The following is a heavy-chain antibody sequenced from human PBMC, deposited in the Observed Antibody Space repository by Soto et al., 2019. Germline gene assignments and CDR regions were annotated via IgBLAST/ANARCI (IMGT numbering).Heavy chain of an antibody. D-gene: IGHD1-7*01. V-gene: IGHV3-23*01. CDR3: VRRAITANTNWGSFDI. CDR2: ISGSGDST. Sequence: ATVLRVCRRVRNNLRQTPVVGLEWVSTISGSGDSTYYTDSVKGRFTISRDNSKSTLFLQMNSLRADDTAVYYCVRRAITANTNWGSFDIWGQGTMVTVSS. CDR1: VLRVCRRV. J-gene: IGHJ3*02.